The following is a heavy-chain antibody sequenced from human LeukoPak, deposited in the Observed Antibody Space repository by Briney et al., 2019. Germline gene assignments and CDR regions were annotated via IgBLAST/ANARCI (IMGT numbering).Heavy chain of an antibody. J-gene: IGHJ5*02. V-gene: IGHV3-23*01. CDR2: ISGSGGST. CDR1: GSTFSSYA. CDR3: AKVGGWGSDSRPFKS. Sequence: GGSLRLSCAASGSTFSSYAMSWVRQAPGKGLEWVSAISGSGGSTYYADSVKGRFTISRDNSKNTLYLQMNSLRAGDTAVYYCAKVGGWGSDSRPFKSWGKGTLVTVTS. D-gene: IGHD3-10*01.